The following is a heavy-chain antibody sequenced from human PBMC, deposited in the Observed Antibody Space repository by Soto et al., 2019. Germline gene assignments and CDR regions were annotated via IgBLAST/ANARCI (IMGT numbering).Heavy chain of an antibody. J-gene: IGHJ5*02. CDR3: AKGGADDDFWSPDLFQFDP. CDR2: ISGSGSST. Sequence: GGSLRLSCAASGFTFSSYAINWVRQAPGKGLEWVSSISGSGSSTYYADSVKGRFTISRDNSKNTLYLQMSSLRAEDTAVYYCAKGGADDDFWSPDLFQFDPWGQGTLVTVSS. V-gene: IGHV3-23*01. CDR1: GFTFSSYA. D-gene: IGHD3-3*01.